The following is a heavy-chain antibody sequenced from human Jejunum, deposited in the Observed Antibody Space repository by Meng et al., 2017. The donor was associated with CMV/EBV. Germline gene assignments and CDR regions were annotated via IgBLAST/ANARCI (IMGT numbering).Heavy chain of an antibody. CDR1: YG. J-gene: IGHJ6*02. CDR2: IRFDGGKK. V-gene: IGHV3-30*02. CDR3: AKSVQDSSSGWYDYYYGMDV. D-gene: IGHD6-19*01. Sequence: YGLHWVRQAPGKGLEWVAFIRFDGGKKYYADSVKGRFTISRDDSKNTLHLQMNSLKPEDTGDYYCAKSVQDSSSGWYDYYYGMDVWGHGTTVTVSS.